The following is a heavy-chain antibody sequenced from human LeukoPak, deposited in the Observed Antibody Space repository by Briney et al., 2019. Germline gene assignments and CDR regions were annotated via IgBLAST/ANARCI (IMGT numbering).Heavy chain of an antibody. J-gene: IGHJ4*02. D-gene: IGHD4-17*01. CDR3: ARERGWTTVTTYYFDY. V-gene: IGHV1-69*05. Sequence: SVKVSCKASGGTFSSYAISWVRQAPGQGLEWMGGIIPIFGTANYAQKFRGRVTITTDESTSTAYMELSSLRSEDTAVYYCARERGWTTVTTYYFDYWGQGTLVTVS. CDR2: IIPIFGTA. CDR1: GGTFSSYA.